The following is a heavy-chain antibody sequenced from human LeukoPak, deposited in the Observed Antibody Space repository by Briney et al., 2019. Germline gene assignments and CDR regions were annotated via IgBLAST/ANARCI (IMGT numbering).Heavy chain of an antibody. D-gene: IGHD7-27*01. CDR2: ISGSGGGGRT. CDR1: GFXFGSYA. J-gene: IGHJ4*02. V-gene: IGHV3-23*01. Sequence: GGSLRLSCAASGFXFGSYAISWVRQPPGKGLEWVSAISGSGGGGRTYHADSVKGRFTISRDNSKSTLYLQMNSLRAEDTAIYFCAKALTGSFDYWGQGALVTVSS. CDR3: AKALTGSFDY.